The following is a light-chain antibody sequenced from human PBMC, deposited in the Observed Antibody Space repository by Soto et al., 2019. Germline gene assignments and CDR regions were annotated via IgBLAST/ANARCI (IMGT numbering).Light chain of an antibody. CDR1: TSDVGGYNS. V-gene: IGLV2-14*01. Sequence: QSVLTQPASVSGSPGQSITISCSGTTSDVGGYNSVSWYQQHPGKAPELMIYDVSNRPSGISYRFSGSKSGNTASLTISGIQAEDEADYYCSSRTSTSTRVFGTGTKVTVL. J-gene: IGLJ1*01. CDR3: SSRTSTSTRV. CDR2: DVS.